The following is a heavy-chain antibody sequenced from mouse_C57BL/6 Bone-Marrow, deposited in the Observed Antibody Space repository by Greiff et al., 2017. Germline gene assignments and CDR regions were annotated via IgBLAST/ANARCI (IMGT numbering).Heavy chain of an antibody. V-gene: IGHV14-2*01. CDR2: IDPEDGET. Sequence: VQLQQSGPELVKPGASVKLSCTASGSNITDYYMHWVKQRTEQGLEWIGRIDPEDGETRYAPKFQGKATITADTSSNPAYLRLSSLTSEDSDVYCCALTTVVATDYWGQGTTLTVSS. CDR3: ALTTVVATDY. CDR1: GSNITDYY. J-gene: IGHJ2*01. D-gene: IGHD1-1*01.